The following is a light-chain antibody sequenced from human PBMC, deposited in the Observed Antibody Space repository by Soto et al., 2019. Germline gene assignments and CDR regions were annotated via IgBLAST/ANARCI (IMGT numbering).Light chain of an antibody. CDR1: QSVRNN. Sequence: EIVMTQSPATLSMSPGERATVPCRASQSVRNNLAWYQQKPGQAPRLLIYGASTRATGIPARFSGSGYGTEFTLTSGSLQSEDFAVYYCQQYNNWPLTFGGGTKVEIK. J-gene: IGKJ4*01. CDR3: QQYNNWPLT. V-gene: IGKV3-15*01. CDR2: GAS.